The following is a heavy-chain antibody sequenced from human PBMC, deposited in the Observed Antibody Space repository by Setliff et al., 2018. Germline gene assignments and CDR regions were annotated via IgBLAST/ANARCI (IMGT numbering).Heavy chain of an antibody. CDR1: GGTFSTYG. Sequence: ASVKVSCKAPGGTFSTYGISWVRQAPGQGLEWMAWVSDNNGNTNYAKSFQGRVTMNTDTSTSTAYMELGSLTSDDTAVYYCARDRKSSPEHYYFDYWGQGTLVTVSS. V-gene: IGHV1-18*01. J-gene: IGHJ4*02. CDR2: VSDNNGNT. CDR3: ARDRKSSPEHYYFDY.